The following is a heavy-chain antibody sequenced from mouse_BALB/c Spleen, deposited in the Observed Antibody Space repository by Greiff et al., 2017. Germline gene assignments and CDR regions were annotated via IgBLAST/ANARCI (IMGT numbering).Heavy chain of an antibody. V-gene: IGHV1S137*01. D-gene: IGHD2-10*01. CDR3: AREPYYGNRAWFAY. CDR1: GYTFTDYA. CDR2: ISTYYGDA. Sequence: VQLQQSGAELVRPGVSVKISCKGSGYTFTDYAMHWVKQSHAKSLEWIGVISTYYGDASYNQKFKGKATMTVDKSSSTAYMELARLTSEDSAIYYCAREPYYGNRAWFAYWGQGTLVTVSA. J-gene: IGHJ3*01.